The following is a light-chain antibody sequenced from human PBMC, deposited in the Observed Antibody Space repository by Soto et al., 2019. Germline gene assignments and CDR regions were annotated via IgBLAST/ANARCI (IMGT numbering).Light chain of an antibody. Sequence: EMVLTQSPGNLSLSPGERATLSCRASQSVSSSYLAWYQQNAGQAPRLLIYGASSRATSIPDRFSGRWSRTYFTPTISILDPEDSALYYYQQNGSSPPWTFGQGTKVDIK. V-gene: IGKV3-20*01. J-gene: IGKJ1*01. CDR2: GAS. CDR1: QSVSSSY. CDR3: QQNGSSPPWT.